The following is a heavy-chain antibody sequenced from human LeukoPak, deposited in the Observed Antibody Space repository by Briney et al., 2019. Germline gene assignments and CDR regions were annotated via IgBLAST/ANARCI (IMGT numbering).Heavy chain of an antibody. CDR3: ARGEKWDLHAFDM. CDR1: GYSISSGYY. V-gene: IGHV4-38-2*02. Sequence: TSETLSLTCTVSGYSISSGYYWGWIRQPPGKGLEWIGSIYHSGGTYYNPSLKSRVTISVDTSKNQFSLRVTSVSAADTAVYYCARGEKWDLHAFDMWGQGTVVAVSS. J-gene: IGHJ3*02. D-gene: IGHD1-26*01. CDR2: IYHSGGT.